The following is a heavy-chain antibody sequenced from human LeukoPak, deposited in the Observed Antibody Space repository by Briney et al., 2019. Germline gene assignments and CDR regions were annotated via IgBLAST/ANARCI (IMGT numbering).Heavy chain of an antibody. V-gene: IGHV3-48*03. CDR3: AELGITMIGGV. CDR2: ISSSGSTI. D-gene: IGHD3-10*02. Sequence: GGSLRLSCAASGFTFSSYEVNWVRQAPGEGLEWVSYISSSGSTIYYADSVKGRFTISRDNAKNSLYLQMNSLRAEDTAVYYCAELGITMIGGVWGKGTTVTISS. J-gene: IGHJ6*04. CDR1: GFTFSSYE.